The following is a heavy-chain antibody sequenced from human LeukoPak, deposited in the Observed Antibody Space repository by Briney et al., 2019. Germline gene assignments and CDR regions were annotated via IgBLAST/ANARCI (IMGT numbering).Heavy chain of an antibody. CDR2: ISGSGGNT. CDR1: GFTVSSNYV. CDR3: AKKVSPPEH. J-gene: IGHJ4*02. Sequence: AGGSLRLSCAASGFTVSSNYVMSWDRQAPGKGLEWVSTISGSGGNTYYADSVKGRFTISRDNSKNMLYLQMNSLRADDTAVYYCAKKVSPPEHWGQGTLVTVSS. V-gene: IGHV3-23*01.